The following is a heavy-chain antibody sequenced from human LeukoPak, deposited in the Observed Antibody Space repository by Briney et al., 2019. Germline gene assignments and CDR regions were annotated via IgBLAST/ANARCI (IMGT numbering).Heavy chain of an antibody. D-gene: IGHD6-6*01. V-gene: IGHV4-31*03. CDR2: IYYSGST. CDR1: GGSISRSGYY. CDR3: ARDLRSSSSSGINYYGMDV. J-gene: IGHJ6*02. Sequence: PSETLSLTCTVSGGSISRSGYYWSWIRQHPGKGLEWIGYIYYSGSTYYNPSLKSRVTISVDTSKNQFSLKLSSVTAADTAVYYCARDLRSSSSSGINYYGMDVWGQGTTVTVSS.